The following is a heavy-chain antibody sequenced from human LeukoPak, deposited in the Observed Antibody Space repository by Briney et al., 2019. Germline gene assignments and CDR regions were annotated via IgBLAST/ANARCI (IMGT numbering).Heavy chain of an antibody. V-gene: IGHV1-18*01. D-gene: IGHD3-22*01. CDR3: ARDINGYYYDSHGYYPTDL. CDR2: ISVCNGNT. J-gene: IGHJ5*02. Sequence: ASVKVSCKASGYIFTSYGISWLGQAPGQGLEWMGWISVCNGNTNYPQRLQGRVTMTTDTSTTTAYMKLRSLRSDDTAVYYCARDINGYYYDSHGYYPTDLWGQGTLVTVSS. CDR1: GYIFTSYG.